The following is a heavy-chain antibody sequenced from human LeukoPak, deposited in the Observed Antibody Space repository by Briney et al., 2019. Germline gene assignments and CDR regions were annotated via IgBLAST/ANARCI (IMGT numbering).Heavy chain of an antibody. CDR1: GFTFSSYE. J-gene: IGHJ4*02. V-gene: IGHV3-48*03. Sequence: PGGSLRLSCAASGFTFSSYEMNWVRQAPGKGLEWVSYILNSGTTTYYADPVKGRFTISRDNAKNSLYLQMNSLRAEDTGVYYCGRDPPDYWGQGILVTVSS. CDR2: ILNSGTTT. CDR3: GRDPPDY.